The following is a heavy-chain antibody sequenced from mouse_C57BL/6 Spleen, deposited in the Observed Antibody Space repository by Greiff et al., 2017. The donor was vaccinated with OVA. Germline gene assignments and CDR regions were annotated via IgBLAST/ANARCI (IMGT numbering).Heavy chain of an antibody. J-gene: IGHJ1*03. D-gene: IGHD1-1*01. CDR1: GFTFSSYA. V-gene: IGHV5-4*01. CDR3: ARVYYYGSSPRYFDV. Sequence: EVQLVESGGGLVKPGGSLKLSCAASGFTFSSYAMSWVRQTPEKRLEWVATISDGGSYTYYPDNVKGRFTISRDTAKNNLYLQMSHLKSEDTAMHYCARVYYYGSSPRYFDVWGTGTTVTVSS. CDR2: ISDGGSYT.